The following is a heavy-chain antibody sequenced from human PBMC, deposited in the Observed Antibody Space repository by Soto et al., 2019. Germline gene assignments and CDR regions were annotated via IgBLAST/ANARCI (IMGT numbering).Heavy chain of an antibody. D-gene: IGHD3-3*01. CDR2: IYYSGST. CDR3: ARGGSLRYYDFWSGYSHDAFDI. V-gene: IGHV4-59*08. Sequence: SETLSLTCTVSGGSISSYYWSWIRQPPGKGLEWIGYIYYSGSTNYNPSLKSRVTISVDTSKNQFSLKLSSVTAADTAVYYCARGGSLRYYDFWSGYSHDAFDIWGQGTMVTVSS. J-gene: IGHJ3*02. CDR1: GGSISSYY.